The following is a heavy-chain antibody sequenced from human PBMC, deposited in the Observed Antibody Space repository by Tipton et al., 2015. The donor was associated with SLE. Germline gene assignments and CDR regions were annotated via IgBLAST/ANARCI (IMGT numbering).Heavy chain of an antibody. D-gene: IGHD3-10*01. CDR1: GGSISFDY. CDR3: VRLEWFREDS. CDR2: VYISGNT. V-gene: IGHV4-4*07. J-gene: IGHJ4*02. Sequence: TLSLTCTVSGGSISFDYWSWIRQSAGKGLEWIGRVYISGNTNYNPSVQSRVTMSVDTSKNQFSLILSSVTAADTAVYYCVRLEWFREDSWGQGTLVIASS.